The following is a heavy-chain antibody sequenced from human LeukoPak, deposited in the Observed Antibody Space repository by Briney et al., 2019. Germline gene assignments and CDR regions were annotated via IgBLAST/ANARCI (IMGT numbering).Heavy chain of an antibody. CDR3: ARDQWLHQLGAFDI. CDR2: INPNSGGT. J-gene: IGHJ3*02. V-gene: IGHV1-2*02. Sequence: ASVKVSFKASGYTFTGYYMHWVRQAPGQGLEWMGWINPNSGGTNYAQKFQGRVTMTRDTSISTAYMELSRLRSDDTAVYYCARDQWLHQLGAFDIWGQGTMVTVSS. CDR1: GYTFTGYY. D-gene: IGHD6-19*01.